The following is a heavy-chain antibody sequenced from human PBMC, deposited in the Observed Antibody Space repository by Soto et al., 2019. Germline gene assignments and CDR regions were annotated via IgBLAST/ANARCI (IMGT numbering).Heavy chain of an antibody. CDR3: ARLGPEYCTNGVCPFDY. CDR2: IYPGDSGT. CDR1: GYNFIRYW. J-gene: IGHJ4*02. V-gene: IGHV5-51*01. D-gene: IGHD2-8*01. Sequence: GESLKISCKGAGYNFIRYWIGWVRQMPGKGLEWMGIIYPGDSGTRYSPSFQGQVTISADKSISTAYLQWSSLKASDTAMYYCARLGPEYCTNGVCPFDYWGQGTLVTVSS.